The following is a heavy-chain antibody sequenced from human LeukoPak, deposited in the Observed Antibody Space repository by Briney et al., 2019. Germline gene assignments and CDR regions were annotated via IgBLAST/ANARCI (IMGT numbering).Heavy chain of an antibody. CDR3: ARNVLRFLEWLSPLDY. D-gene: IGHD3-3*01. J-gene: IGHJ4*02. CDR1: GGTFSSYA. V-gene: IGHV1-69*05. Sequence: SVKVSCKASGGTFSSYAISWVRQAPGQGLEWMGRIIPIFGTANYAQKFQGRVTITTAESTSTAYMELSSLRSEDTAVYYCARNVLRFLEWLSPLDYWGQGTLVTVSS. CDR2: IIPIFGTA.